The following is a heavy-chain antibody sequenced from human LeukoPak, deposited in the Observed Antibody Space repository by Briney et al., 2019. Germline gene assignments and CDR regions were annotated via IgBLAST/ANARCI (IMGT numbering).Heavy chain of an antibody. D-gene: IGHD5-24*01. CDR1: GFTFSSYS. CDR3: ARAGRDGYNCDY. Sequence: PGGSLRLSCATSGFTFSSYSMNWVRQAPGKGLEWVSSISSSSSYIYYADSVKGRFTISRDNAKNSLYLQMNSLRAEDTAVYYCARAGRDGYNCDYWGQGTLVTVSS. V-gene: IGHV3-21*01. CDR2: ISSSSSYI. J-gene: IGHJ4*02.